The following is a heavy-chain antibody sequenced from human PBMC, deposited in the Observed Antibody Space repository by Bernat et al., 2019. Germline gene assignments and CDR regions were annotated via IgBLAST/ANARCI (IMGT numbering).Heavy chain of an antibody. Sequence: QVQLVQSGAEVKKPGASVKVSCKASGYTFTSYGISWVRQAPGQGLEWMGWISAYNGNTNYAQKLQGRVTMTTDTSTSTAHMELRSLRSDDTAVYYCARVPYDILTGYYQVRQVGCDYWGQGTLVTVSS. CDR2: ISAYNGNT. D-gene: IGHD3-9*01. J-gene: IGHJ4*02. CDR3: ARVPYDILTGYYQVRQVGCDY. CDR1: GYTFTSYG. V-gene: IGHV1-18*04.